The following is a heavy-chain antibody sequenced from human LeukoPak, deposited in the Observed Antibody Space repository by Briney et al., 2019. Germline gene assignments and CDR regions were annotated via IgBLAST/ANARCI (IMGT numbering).Heavy chain of an antibody. J-gene: IGHJ4*02. D-gene: IGHD1-26*01. V-gene: IGHV1-46*01. CDR2: INPSGGST. CDR3: AREQIGVGAIDY. Sequence: ASVKVSCKASVYTFTGYYMHWVRQAPGQGLEWMGIINPSGGSTSYAQKFQGRVTMTRDTSTSTVYMELSSLRYEDTAVYYCAREQIGVGAIDYWGQGTLVTVSS. CDR1: VYTFTGYY.